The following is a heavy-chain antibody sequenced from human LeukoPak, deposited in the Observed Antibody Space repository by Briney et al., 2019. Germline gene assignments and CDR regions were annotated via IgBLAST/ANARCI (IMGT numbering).Heavy chain of an antibody. CDR3: ARVKRQLVDNYYYYYMDV. J-gene: IGHJ6*03. CDR1: GVSISSYY. V-gene: IGHV4-59*01. CDR2: IYHSGST. Sequence: SETLSLTCTVSGVSISSYYWSWIRQPPGKGLEWIGNIYHSGSTNYNASLKSRVTISVDTSKNQFSLKLSSVTAADTAVYYCARVKRQLVDNYYYYYMDVWGKGTTVTVSS. D-gene: IGHD6-6*01.